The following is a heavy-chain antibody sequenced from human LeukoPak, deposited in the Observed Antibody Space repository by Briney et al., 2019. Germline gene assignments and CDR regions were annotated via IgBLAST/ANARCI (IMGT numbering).Heavy chain of an antibody. V-gene: IGHV3-30*04. D-gene: IGHD5-18*01. CDR2: ISFDGKNK. Sequence: GGSLRLSYTASAFTFRTYAMHWVRQTPGKGLEWVATISFDGKNKYYTDSVKGRFTISRDNSKDTVYLQMNSLRAEDTAVYYCAGGGKYSLWGQGTLVTVSS. CDR1: AFTFRTYA. CDR3: AGGGKYSL. J-gene: IGHJ4*02.